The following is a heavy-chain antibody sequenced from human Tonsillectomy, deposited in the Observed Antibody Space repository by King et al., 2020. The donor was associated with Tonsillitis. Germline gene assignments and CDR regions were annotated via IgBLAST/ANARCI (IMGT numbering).Heavy chain of an antibody. CDR2: ISGSGGST. Sequence: EVQLVESGGDLVQPGGSLRLSCAASGFTFSAYAMSWVRQAPGKGLEWVSAISGSGGSTFYADSVKGRFTISRDNSKSTQYLHMSSLRAEDTAVYYCAKDLPVYDAYVCTRFDYWGQGNLVTVSS. J-gene: IGHJ4*02. CDR1: GFTFSAYA. CDR3: AKDLPVYDAYVCTRFDY. V-gene: IGHV3-23*04. D-gene: IGHD3-16*01.